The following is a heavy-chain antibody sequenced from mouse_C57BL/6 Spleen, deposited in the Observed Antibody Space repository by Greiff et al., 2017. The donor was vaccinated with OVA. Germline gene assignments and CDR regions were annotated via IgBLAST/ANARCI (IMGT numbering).Heavy chain of an antibody. V-gene: IGHV1-64*01. CDR2: IHPNSGST. Sequence: VQLKQPGAELVKPGASVKLSCKASGYTFTSYWMHWVKQRPGQGLEWIGMIHPNSGSTNYNEKFKSKATLTVDKSSSTAYMQLSSLTSDDSAVYYCARSDYGSSYYFDYWGQGTTLTVSS. CDR1: GYTFTSYW. J-gene: IGHJ2*01. CDR3: ARSDYGSSYYFDY. D-gene: IGHD1-1*01.